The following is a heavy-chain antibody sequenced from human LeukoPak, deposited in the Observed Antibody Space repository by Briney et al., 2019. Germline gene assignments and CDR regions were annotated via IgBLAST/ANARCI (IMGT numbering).Heavy chain of an antibody. CDR1: GYTFTCYY. V-gene: IGHV1-2*04. CDR3: PTADCSGGSCPIDV. CDR2: INPNRGGK. D-gene: IGHD2-15*01. Sequence: ASVRVSCQASGYTFTCYYMHWVRQATEQGLASMGCINPNRGGKNYAQKFQGWVTMTRDTSISTAYMELSRLRSDDTAVYYCPTADCSGGSCPIDVWGKGTTVTVSS. J-gene: IGHJ6*04.